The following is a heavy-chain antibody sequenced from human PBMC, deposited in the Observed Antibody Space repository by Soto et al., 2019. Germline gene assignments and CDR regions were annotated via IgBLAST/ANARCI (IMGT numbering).Heavy chain of an antibody. V-gene: IGHV4-4*07. CDR3: AREGDDRHFFFDS. Sequence: SETLSLTCNVSGRSMISYYWSWIRQPAGKGPEWIGRIYTGGNTNYSPSLKSRVTMSVDTSKSQFSLKLTSVTAADTAVYYCAREGDDRHFFFDSWGQGTLVTVSS. J-gene: IGHJ4*02. CDR1: GRSMISYY. CDR2: IYTGGNT. D-gene: IGHD3-3*02.